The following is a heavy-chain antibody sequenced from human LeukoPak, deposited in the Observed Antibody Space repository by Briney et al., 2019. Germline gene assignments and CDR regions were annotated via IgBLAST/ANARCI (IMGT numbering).Heavy chain of an antibody. CDR1: GFTFSSYS. CDR3: AKGCYAVAGDAFDI. D-gene: IGHD2-15*01. Sequence: GGSLRLSCAASGFTFSSYSMNWVRQAPGKGLEWVSYISSSSSTIYYADSVKGRFTISRDNSKNTLYLQMNSLRAEDTAVYYCAKGCYAVAGDAFDIWGQGTMVTVSS. CDR2: ISSSSSTI. V-gene: IGHV3-48*01. J-gene: IGHJ3*02.